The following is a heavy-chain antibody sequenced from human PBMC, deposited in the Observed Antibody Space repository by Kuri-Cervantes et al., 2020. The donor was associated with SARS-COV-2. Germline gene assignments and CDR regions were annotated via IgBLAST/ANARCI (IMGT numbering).Heavy chain of an antibody. Sequence: SVKVSCKASGGTFSSYAISWVRQAPGQGLEWMGGIIPIFGTANYAQKFQGRVTITADKSTSTAYMELSSLRSEDTAVYYCARLMTSSWYLSPNYYYGMDVWGQGTTVTVSS. J-gene: IGHJ6*02. CDR3: ARLMTSSWYLSPNYYYGMDV. D-gene: IGHD6-13*01. V-gene: IGHV1-69*06. CDR1: GGTFSSYA. CDR2: IIPIFGTA.